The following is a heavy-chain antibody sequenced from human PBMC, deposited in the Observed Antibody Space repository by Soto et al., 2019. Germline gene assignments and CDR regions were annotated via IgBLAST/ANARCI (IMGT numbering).Heavy chain of an antibody. Sequence: PGWALRLSCAASGFTFSSYGMHWVRQAPGKGLEWVAVISYDGSNKYYADSVKGRFTISRDNSKNTLYLQMNSLRAEDTAVYYCAKDLDGSWTSPEYWGQGTLVTVSS. J-gene: IGHJ4*02. CDR3: AKDLDGSWTSPEY. D-gene: IGHD1-26*01. V-gene: IGHV3-30*18. CDR2: ISYDGSNK. CDR1: GFTFSSYG.